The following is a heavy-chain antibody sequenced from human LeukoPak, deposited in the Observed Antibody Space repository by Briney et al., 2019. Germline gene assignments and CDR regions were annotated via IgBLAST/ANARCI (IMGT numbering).Heavy chain of an antibody. V-gene: IGHV3-23*01. J-gene: IGHJ3*02. CDR3: ARVVYYYDSSGYPGAFDI. Sequence: GGSLRLSCTTSAFPFGDYAISWVRQAPGKGLEWVSAISGSGGSTYYADSVKGRFTISRDNSKNTLYLQMNSLRAEDTAVYYCARVVYYYDSSGYPGAFDIWGQGTMVTVSS. CDR1: AFPFGDYA. D-gene: IGHD3-22*01. CDR2: ISGSGGST.